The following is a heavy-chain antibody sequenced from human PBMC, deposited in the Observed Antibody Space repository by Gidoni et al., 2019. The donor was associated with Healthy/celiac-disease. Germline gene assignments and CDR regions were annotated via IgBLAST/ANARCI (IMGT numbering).Heavy chain of an antibody. CDR2: LYYSGST. CDR3: ARCYEGYDFWSGYQPDAFDI. V-gene: IGHV4-39*01. CDR1: GGSISSSSFY. Sequence: QLQLQESGPGLVKPSETLSPTCTVPGGSISSSSFYWGWIRQPPGKGLEWIGRLYYSGSTYYTPSLKSRVTISVDTSKNQFSLKLSSVTAADTAVYYCARCYEGYDFWSGYQPDAFDIWGQGTMVTVSS. J-gene: IGHJ3*02. D-gene: IGHD3-3*01.